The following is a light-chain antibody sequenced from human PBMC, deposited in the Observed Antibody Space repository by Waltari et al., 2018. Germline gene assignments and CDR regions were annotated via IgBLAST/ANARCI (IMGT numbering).Light chain of an antibody. CDR1: SSDVGGYNY. CDR2: EVN. J-gene: IGLJ2*01. Sequence: QSALTQPPSASGSPGQSVTISCTGTSSDVGGYNYVSWYQHHPGKAPKLMISEVNKRPSGVPDRFSGSKSGNTASLTVSGLQVDDEADYYCTSYAGSHNWVFGGGTKLTVL. V-gene: IGLV2-8*01. CDR3: TSYAGSHNWV.